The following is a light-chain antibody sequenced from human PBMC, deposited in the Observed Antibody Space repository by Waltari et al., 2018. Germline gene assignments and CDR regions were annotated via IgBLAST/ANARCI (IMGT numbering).Light chain of an antibody. Sequence: EVVMTQSPATLAVSPGERATLSCRASHSIGSNSAWYQQKPGQTPRLLIYGASTRATGVPARFSGSGAGREFTLTISSLQSEDSVFYYCQQYNTWPRTFGPGTKVDIK. CDR3: QQYNTWPRT. CDR1: HSIGSN. CDR2: GAS. J-gene: IGKJ3*01. V-gene: IGKV3-15*01.